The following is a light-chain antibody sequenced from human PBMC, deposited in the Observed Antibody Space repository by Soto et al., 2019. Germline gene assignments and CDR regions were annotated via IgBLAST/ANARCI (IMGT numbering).Light chain of an antibody. CDR3: AAWDDSLNGPRWV. CDR1: SSNIGSNT. J-gene: IGLJ3*02. V-gene: IGLV1-44*01. Sequence: QPVLTQPPSASGTPGQRVTISCSGSSSNIGSNTVNWYQQLPGTAPKLLIYNNNQRPSGVPDRFSGSKSGTSASLAISGLQSEDEADYYCAAWDDSLNGPRWVFGGGTKVTVL. CDR2: NNN.